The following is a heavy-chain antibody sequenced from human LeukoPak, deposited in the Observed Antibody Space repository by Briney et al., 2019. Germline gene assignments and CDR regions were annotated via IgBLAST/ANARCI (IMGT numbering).Heavy chain of an antibody. J-gene: IGHJ4*02. D-gene: IGHD6-13*01. Sequence: PSETLSLTCTVSGGSISSGGYYWGWIRQPPGKGLEWIGSIYYSGSTYYNPSLKSRVTISVDTSKNQFSLKLSSVTAADTAVYYCAKAAGIAAAKNFDYWGQGTLVTVSS. CDR2: IYYSGST. CDR3: AKAAGIAAAKNFDY. V-gene: IGHV4-39*07. CDR1: GGSISSGGYY.